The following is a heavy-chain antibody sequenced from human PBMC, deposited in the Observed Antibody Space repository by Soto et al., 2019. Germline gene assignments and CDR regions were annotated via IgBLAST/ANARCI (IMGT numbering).Heavy chain of an antibody. V-gene: IGHV1-18*01. CDR1: GYNFISHS. CDR3: ARGAFCGGAPGCRDMDV. D-gene: IGHD2-21*01. CDR2: ISAYNGNT. J-gene: IGHJ6*02. Sequence: QIQLVQSGGEVKKPGASVKVSCKSPGYNFISHSITWVRQAPGQGLEWMGRISAYNGNTNYAQKLQGRVTMTTDTSTNTAYMELRSLRSDDTAVYYCARGAFCGGAPGCRDMDVWGQGTTVTVSS.